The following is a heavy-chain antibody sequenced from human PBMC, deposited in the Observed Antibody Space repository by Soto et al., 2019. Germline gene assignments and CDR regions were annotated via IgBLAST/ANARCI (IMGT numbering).Heavy chain of an antibody. V-gene: IGHV1-2*04. J-gene: IGHJ5*02. D-gene: IGHD3-9*01. CDR1: GYTFTGYY. CDR2: INPNSGGT. Sequence: ASVKVSCKASGYTFTGYYMHWVRQAPGQGLEWMGWINPNSGGTNYAQKFQGWVTMTRDTSISTAYMELSRLRSDDTAVYYCAREGVRIDDILTGYYIPRFDPWGQGTLVTVSS. CDR3: AREGVRIDDILTGYYIPRFDP.